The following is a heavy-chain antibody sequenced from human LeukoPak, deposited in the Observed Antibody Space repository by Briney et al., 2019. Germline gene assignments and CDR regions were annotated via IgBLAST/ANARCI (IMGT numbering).Heavy chain of an antibody. Sequence: SETLSLTCTVSGGSISSYYWSWIRQPPGKGLEWIGYIYYSGSTYYNPSLKSRVTISVDTSTQFSLKLSSVTAADTAVYYCARGGYTANSHFDYWGQGTLVTVSS. CDR3: ARGGYTANSHFDY. V-gene: IGHV4-59*04. D-gene: IGHD5-12*01. CDR2: IYYSGST. CDR1: GGSISSYY. J-gene: IGHJ4*02.